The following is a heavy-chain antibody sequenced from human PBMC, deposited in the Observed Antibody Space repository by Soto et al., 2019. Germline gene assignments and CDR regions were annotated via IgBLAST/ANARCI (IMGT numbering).Heavy chain of an antibody. J-gene: IGHJ6*02. D-gene: IGHD2-2*01. Sequence: EVQLVESGGGLVKPGGSLRLSCAASGFTFSSYSMNWVRQAPGKGLEWVSSISSSSSYIYYADSVKGRFTISRDNAKNSLYLQMNSLRAEDTAVYYCARGDIVVVPAAPHYYYYGMDVWGQGTTVTVSS. V-gene: IGHV3-21*01. CDR2: ISSSSSYI. CDR3: ARGDIVVVPAAPHYYYYGMDV. CDR1: GFTFSSYS.